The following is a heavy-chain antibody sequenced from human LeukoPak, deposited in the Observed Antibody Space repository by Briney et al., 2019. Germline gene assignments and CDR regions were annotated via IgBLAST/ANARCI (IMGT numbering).Heavy chain of an antibody. CDR2: ISGSGDNT. CDR1: GFTFSSYW. J-gene: IGHJ4*02. Sequence: GGSLRLSCAASGFTFSSYWMTWVRQAPGKGLEWVSGISGSGDNTYYADSVKGRFTISRDNSKNTLYVQVNSLGTEDTAAYYCAKGSYYDSSGSFYFDYWGQGTLVTVSS. V-gene: IGHV3-23*01. CDR3: AKGSYYDSSGSFYFDY. D-gene: IGHD3-22*01.